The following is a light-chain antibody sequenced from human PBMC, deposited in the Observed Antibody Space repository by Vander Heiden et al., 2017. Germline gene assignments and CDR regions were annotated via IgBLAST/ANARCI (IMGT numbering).Light chain of an antibody. CDR1: QSVLSSFNSKNH. Sequence: DIVLTQSPDPLAVSLGERATINCKSSQSVLSSFNSKNHLAWFRQKPRQPPELLNYWASTRESGVPDRFSGSGSGTDFTLTISNMQAEDVAVYYCEQHSTKTFGQGTKVEIK. CDR2: WAS. V-gene: IGKV4-1*01. CDR3: EQHSTKT. J-gene: IGKJ1*01.